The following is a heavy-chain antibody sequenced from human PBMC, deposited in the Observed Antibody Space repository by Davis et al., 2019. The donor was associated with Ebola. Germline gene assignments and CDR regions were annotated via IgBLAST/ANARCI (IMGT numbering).Heavy chain of an antibody. CDR3: ARHSSDYFPFDS. D-gene: IGHD3-22*01. CDR2: IYPDDSDT. V-gene: IGHV5-51*01. J-gene: IGHJ4*02. CDR1: GYSFTSYW. Sequence: GESLKISCKGSGYSFTSYWIGWVRQMPGKGLEWMGIIYPDDSDTRYRPSFQGHVTMSVDKSISTAYLQWSSLRASDTAIYYCARHSSDYFPFDSWGQETLVTVSS.